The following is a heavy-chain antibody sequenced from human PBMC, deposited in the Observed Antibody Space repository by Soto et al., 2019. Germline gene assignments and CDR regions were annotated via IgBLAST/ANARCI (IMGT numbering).Heavy chain of an antibody. CDR1: GFSLTSGVG. J-gene: IGHJ5*02. V-gene: IGHV2-5*01. CDR3: AHRVNIARGPYHFFGP. Sequence: QIPLKESGATLVKPTQTLTLTCSFSGFSLTSGVGVGCIRQPPGKALEWLASIYWNDEKLYNPSMKTRLTILADTSKNQVVLTVTHMDPVDTATCYCAHRVNIARGPYHFFGPWGEGTLVTVSS. CDR2: IYWNDEK. D-gene: IGHD3-10*01.